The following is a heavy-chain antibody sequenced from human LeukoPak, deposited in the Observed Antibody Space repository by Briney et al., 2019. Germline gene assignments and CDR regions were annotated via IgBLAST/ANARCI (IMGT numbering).Heavy chain of an antibody. V-gene: IGHV3-53*01. Sequence: PGGSLRLSCAASGFTVSSNYMSWVRQAPGKGLEWVSIMYTSGSTYYADSVKGRFTVSRDNSNNTLYLQMNRLRADDTALYYCAKGDFDYWGQGTLVTVSS. J-gene: IGHJ4*02. CDR3: AKGDFDY. CDR1: GFTVSSNY. CDR2: MYTSGST.